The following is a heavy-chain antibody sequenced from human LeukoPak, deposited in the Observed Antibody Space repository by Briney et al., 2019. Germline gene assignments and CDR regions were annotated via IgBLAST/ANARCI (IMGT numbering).Heavy chain of an antibody. V-gene: IGHV1-69*13. J-gene: IGHJ2*01. CDR1: GGTFSSYA. D-gene: IGHD4-23*01. Sequence: SVKVSCKASGGTFSSYAISWVRQAPGQGLEWMGGVIPIFGTANYAQKFQGRVTITADESTSTAYMELSSLRSEDTAVYYCARGGNSDWYFDLWGRGTLVTVSS. CDR3: ARGGNSDWYFDL. CDR2: VIPIFGTA.